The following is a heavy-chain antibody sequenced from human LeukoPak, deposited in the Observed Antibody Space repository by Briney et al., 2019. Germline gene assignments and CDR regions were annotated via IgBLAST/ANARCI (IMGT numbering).Heavy chain of an antibody. CDR3: ASLPWGRRHYYYYGMDV. CDR2: ISYDGSNK. Sequence: GGSLRLSCAASGFTFSSYAMPWVRQAPGKGLEWVAVISYDGSNKYYADSVKGRFTISRDNSKNTLYLQMNSLRAEDTAVYYCASLPWGRRHYYYYGMDVWGQGTTVTVSS. J-gene: IGHJ6*02. CDR1: GFTFSSYA. V-gene: IGHV3-30-3*01. D-gene: IGHD3-16*01.